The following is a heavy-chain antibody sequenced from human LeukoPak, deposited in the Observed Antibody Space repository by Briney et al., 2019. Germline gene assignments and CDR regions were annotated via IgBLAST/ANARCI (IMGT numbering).Heavy chain of an antibody. D-gene: IGHD5-12*01. CDR1: GCSFSVYE. CDR3: TTLPVASHFDY. Sequence: PGGSLRLSCAASGCSFSVYEIHWVRQAPGKGLEWISDISSSGTTTYYADSVKGRFTISRDNAKNSLYLQMNSLRAEDTAVYYCTTLPVASHFDYWGQGNLVTVSS. V-gene: IGHV3-48*03. J-gene: IGHJ4*02. CDR2: ISSSGTTT.